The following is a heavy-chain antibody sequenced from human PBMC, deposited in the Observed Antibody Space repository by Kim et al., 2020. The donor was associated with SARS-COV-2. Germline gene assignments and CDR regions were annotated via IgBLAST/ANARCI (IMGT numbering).Heavy chain of an antibody. CDR1: GYTFTSYG. CDR2: ISAYNGNT. CDR3: ARDVLVGATTGAYYYGMDV. Sequence: ASVKVSCKASGYTFTSYGISWVRQAPGQGLEWMGWISAYNGNTNYAQKLQGRVTMTTDTSTSTAYMELRSLRSDDTAVYYCARDVLVGATTGAYYYGMDVWGQGTTVTVSS. D-gene: IGHD1-26*01. V-gene: IGHV1-18*01. J-gene: IGHJ6*02.